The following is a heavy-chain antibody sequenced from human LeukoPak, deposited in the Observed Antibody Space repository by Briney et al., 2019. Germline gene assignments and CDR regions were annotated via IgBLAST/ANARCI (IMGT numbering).Heavy chain of an antibody. CDR3: ARGEYYYGSPYAFDI. CDR2: INHNGGT. D-gene: IGHD3-10*01. Sequence: SETLSLTGAVYGGSFSGSFWSWIRQPPGKGLEWIGDINHNGGTNYNPSLKSRVTISEDTSKSQFSLKLSSVSAADTAVYYCARGEYYYGSPYAFDIWGQGTMVTVSS. V-gene: IGHV4-34*01. CDR1: GGSFSGSF. J-gene: IGHJ3*02.